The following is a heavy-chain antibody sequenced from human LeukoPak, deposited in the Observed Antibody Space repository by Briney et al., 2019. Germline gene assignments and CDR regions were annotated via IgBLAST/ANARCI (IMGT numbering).Heavy chain of an antibody. D-gene: IGHD2-15*01. J-gene: IGHJ4*02. CDR2: VYNRGGT. CDR3: ARDLGCSGGSCYHVDY. CDR1: GGSGGSVSSGSYF. Sequence: PSETLSLTCTVSGGSGGSVSSGSYFWSWIRQPAGKGLEWIGRVYNRGGTNYNPSLKSRVTISVDTSKNQFSLKLSSVTAADTAVYYCARDLGCSGGSCYHVDYWGQGTLVTVSS. V-gene: IGHV4-61*02.